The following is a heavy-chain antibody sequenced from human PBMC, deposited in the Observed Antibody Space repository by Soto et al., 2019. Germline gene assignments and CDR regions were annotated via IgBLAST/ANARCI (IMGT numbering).Heavy chain of an antibody. D-gene: IGHD1-26*01. CDR1: GFTFSNAW. Sequence: GGSLRLSCAASGFTFSNAWVNWVRQAPGKGLEWVGRIRSKTDGGTADYAAPVKGRFTISRDDSENTMYLQMNNLRAEDTGVYYWEKGLINGRGCAGVGGQETLVPVSS. J-gene: IGHJ4*02. CDR3: EKGLINGRGCAGV. CDR2: IRSKTDGGTA. V-gene: IGHV3-15*07.